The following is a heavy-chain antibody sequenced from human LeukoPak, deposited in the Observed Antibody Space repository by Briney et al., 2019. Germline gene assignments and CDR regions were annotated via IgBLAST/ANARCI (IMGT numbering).Heavy chain of an antibody. CDR2: INHSGST. CDR1: GGSFSGYY. V-gene: IGHV4-34*01. Sequence: SETLSLTCAVYGGSFSGYYWSWIRQPPGKGLEWIGEINHSGSTNYNPSLKSRVTISVDTSKNQFSLKLSSVTAADTAVYYCARAIGVVIISYLDYWGQGTLVTVSS. CDR3: ARAIGVVIISYLDY. D-gene: IGHD3-3*01. J-gene: IGHJ4*02.